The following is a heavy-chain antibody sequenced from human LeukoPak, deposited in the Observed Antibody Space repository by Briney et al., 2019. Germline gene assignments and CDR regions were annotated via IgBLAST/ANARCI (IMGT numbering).Heavy chain of an antibody. CDR2: IIPIFGTA. CDR1: GGTFSSYA. CDR3: ARAWFGESPGDY. D-gene: IGHD3-10*01. V-gene: IGHV1-69*13. J-gene: IGHJ4*02. Sequence: GASVKVSCKASGGTFSSYAISWVRQAPGQGLEWMGGIIPIFGTANYAQKFQGRVTITADESTSTAYMELSSLRSEDTAVYYCARAWFGESPGDYWGQGTLVTVSS.